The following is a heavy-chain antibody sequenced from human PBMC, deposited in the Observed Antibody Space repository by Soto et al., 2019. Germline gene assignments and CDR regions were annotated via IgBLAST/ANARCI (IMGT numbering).Heavy chain of an antibody. J-gene: IGHJ6*02. D-gene: IGHD4-4*01. CDR2: TYYRSKWYN. CDR3: ARDPGPENPDSYYYYGMDV. V-gene: IGHV6-1*01. CDR1: GDGVSSNSAA. Sequence: SQTLSLTCAISGDGVSSNSAAWNWIRRSPSRGLEWLGRTYYRSKWYNDYAVSVKSRITINPDTSKNQFSLQLNSVTPEDTAVYYCARDPGPENPDSYYYYGMDVWGQGTTVTV.